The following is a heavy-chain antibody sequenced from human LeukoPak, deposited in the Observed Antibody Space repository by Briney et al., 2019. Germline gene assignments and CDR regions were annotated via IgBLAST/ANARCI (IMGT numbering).Heavy chain of an antibody. Sequence: ASETLSLTCSVSGGSISSGYWSWIRQPPGKGLEWIGYIYYSGSTNYNPSLKSRVTLSVDTSKNQLSLKLRSLTAADTAVYYCATGSFGVVPPHFDYWGQGSLVTVSS. CDR1: GGSISSGY. D-gene: IGHD3-3*01. V-gene: IGHV4-59*08. J-gene: IGHJ4*02. CDR3: ATGSFGVVPPHFDY. CDR2: IYYSGST.